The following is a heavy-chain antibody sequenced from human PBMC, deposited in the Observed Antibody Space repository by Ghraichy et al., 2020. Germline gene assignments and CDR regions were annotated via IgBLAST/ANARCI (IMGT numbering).Heavy chain of an antibody. D-gene: IGHD3-16*01. J-gene: IGHJ4*02. Sequence: GGSLRLSCAASGFTFSTYVMTWVRQAPGKGLEWVSSIRGNTDRADKAFYADSVKGRFTISRDNSKNTLYLEMNSLRVADTAIYYCAKGSDAIYVANDYWGQGTLVTVSA. CDR1: GFTFSTYV. CDR2: IRGNTDRA. CDR3: AKGSDAIYVANDY. V-gene: IGHV3-23*01.